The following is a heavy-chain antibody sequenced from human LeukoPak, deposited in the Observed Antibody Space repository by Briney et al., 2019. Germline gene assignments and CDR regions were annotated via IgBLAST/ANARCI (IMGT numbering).Heavy chain of an antibody. J-gene: IGHJ3*02. Sequence: EASVKVSCKASGYTFSSYGISWVRQAPGQGLEWMGWISGYNGNTNSAQKLQGRVSMTTDTSTSTAYVELRSLRSDDTAVYYCARDRSPDFWSGDYRDAFDIWGQGTMVTVSS. CDR3: ARDRSPDFWSGDYRDAFDI. D-gene: IGHD3-3*01. CDR1: GYTFSSYG. CDR2: ISGYNGNT. V-gene: IGHV1-18*01.